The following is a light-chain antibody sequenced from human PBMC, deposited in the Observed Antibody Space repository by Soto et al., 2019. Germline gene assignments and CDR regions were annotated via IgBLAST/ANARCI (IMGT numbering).Light chain of an antibody. CDR1: SGDVGGYNY. J-gene: IGLJ3*02. CDR3: TSYTSSGPWG. CDR2: EVN. Sequence: QSVLTQPASVSGSPGQSITISCTGTSGDVGGYNYVSWYQLDPGKAPKLIIYEVNNRPSGVSNRFSGSKAGNTASLTISGLQAEDEADYYCTSYTSSGPWGFGGGTKLTVL. V-gene: IGLV2-14*01.